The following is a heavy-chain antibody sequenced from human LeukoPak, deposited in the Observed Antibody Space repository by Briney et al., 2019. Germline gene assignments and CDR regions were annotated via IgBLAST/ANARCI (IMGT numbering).Heavy chain of an antibody. CDR2: INAYNGNT. J-gene: IGHJ4*02. V-gene: IGHV1-18*01. Sequence: ASVKVSCKTSGYTFTYYVISWVRQAPGQGLEWMGWINAYNGNTNDAQKFQGRVTMTTDTSTSTAYMELRSLRSDDTAAYYCARGEKPYGYWGQGTLVSVSS. CDR1: GYTFTYYV. CDR3: ARGEKPYGY. D-gene: IGHD4-17*01.